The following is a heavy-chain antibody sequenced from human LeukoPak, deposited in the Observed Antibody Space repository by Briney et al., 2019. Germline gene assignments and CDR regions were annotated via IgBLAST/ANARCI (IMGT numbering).Heavy chain of an antibody. CDR1: GFTFDDYG. J-gene: IGHJ4*02. CDR3: AKLRVRGVLRVKSFDY. D-gene: IGHD3-10*01. CDR2: ISSSSTYI. Sequence: GGSLRLSCAASGFTFDDYGMSWVRQAPGKGLEWVSSISSSSTYIYYADSVKGRFTISRDNAKNSLYLQMNSLRAEDTAVYYCAKLRVRGVLRVKSFDYWGQGTLVTVSS. V-gene: IGHV3-21*01.